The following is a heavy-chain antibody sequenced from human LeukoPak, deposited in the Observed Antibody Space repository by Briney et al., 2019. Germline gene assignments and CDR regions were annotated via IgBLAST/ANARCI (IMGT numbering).Heavy chain of an antibody. CDR1: GGSISSYY. V-gene: IGHV4-4*07. J-gene: IGHJ3*02. CDR2: ISTSGST. D-gene: IGHD3-22*01. CDR3: ARAQDSSGFYLGAFDI. Sequence: TSETLSLTCTVSGGSISSYYWSWIRRPAGKGLEWIGRISTSGSTNYNPSLKSRVTMSVDTSKNQFSLKLSSVTAADTAVYYCARAQDSSGFYLGAFDIWGQGTMVTVSS.